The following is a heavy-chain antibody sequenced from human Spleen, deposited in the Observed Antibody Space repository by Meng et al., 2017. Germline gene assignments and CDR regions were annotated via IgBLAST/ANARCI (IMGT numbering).Heavy chain of an antibody. J-gene: IGHJ4*02. Sequence: QGGGGLLKPSETLCLTCMVSGGSLSDYNWSWIRQPPDMGREWIGEIDQSGGTNYNPSLESRATISVDTSQKKLSLKLTSVTAADSAVYYCARGPTTTAHDFDYWGQGTLVTVSS. CDR2: IDQSGGT. V-gene: IGHV4-34*01. CDR3: ARGPTTTAHDFDY. CDR1: GGSLSDYN. D-gene: IGHD4-11*01.